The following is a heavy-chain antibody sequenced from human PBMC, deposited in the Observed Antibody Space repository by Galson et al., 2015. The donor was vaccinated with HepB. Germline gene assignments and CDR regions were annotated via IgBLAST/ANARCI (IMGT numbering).Heavy chain of an antibody. CDR2: INAGNDNT. V-gene: IGHV1-3*01. D-gene: IGHD3-16*01. J-gene: IGHJ6*03. Sequence: SVKVSCKASGYTFSYYAMHWVRQAPGQRLEWMGWINAGNDNTKYSQKFQGRVTITRDTSASTGYMELSSLRSEDTAVYYCARGGGRNWYYYYMDVWGKGTTVTVSS. CDR3: ARGGGRNWYYYYMDV. CDR1: GYTFSYYA.